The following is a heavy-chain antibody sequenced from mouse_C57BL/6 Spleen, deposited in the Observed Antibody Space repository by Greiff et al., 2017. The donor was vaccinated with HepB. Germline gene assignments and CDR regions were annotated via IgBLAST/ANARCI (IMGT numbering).Heavy chain of an antibody. CDR2: IDPENGDT. Sequence: EVQLQQSGAELVRPGASVKLSCTASGFNIKDDYMHWVKQRPEQGLEWIGWIDPENGDTEYASKFQGKATITADTSSNTAYLQLSSLTSEDTAVYYCTPGRDYDGVFDYWGHSTTLTVSS. V-gene: IGHV14-4*01. CDR3: TPGRDYDGVFDY. J-gene: IGHJ2*01. CDR1: GFNIKDDY. D-gene: IGHD2-4*01.